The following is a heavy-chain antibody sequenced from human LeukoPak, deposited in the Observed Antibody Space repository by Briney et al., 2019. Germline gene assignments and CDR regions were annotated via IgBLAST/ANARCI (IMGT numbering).Heavy chain of an antibody. D-gene: IGHD1-20*01. CDR3: ATDSITGTTLLDY. CDR2: FDPEDGET. J-gene: IGHJ4*02. Sequence: ASVKVSCKVSGYTLTELSMHWVRQAPGKGLEWMGGFDPEDGETIYAQKFQGRVTMTEDTSTDTAYMELSSLRSEDTAVYYCATDSITGTTLLDYWGREPWSPSPQ. CDR1: GYTLTELS. V-gene: IGHV1-24*01.